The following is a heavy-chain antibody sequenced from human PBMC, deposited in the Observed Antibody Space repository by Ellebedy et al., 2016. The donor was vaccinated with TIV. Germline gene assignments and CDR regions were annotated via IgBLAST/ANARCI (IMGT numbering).Heavy chain of an antibody. CDR3: AKVLFAFGEFESPFDP. CDR1: GFTFHSYG. D-gene: IGHD3-10*01. V-gene: IGHV3-30*02. CDR2: IRYDGSDK. J-gene: IGHJ5*02. Sequence: GESLKISCAASGFTFHSYGMHWVCQAPGKGLEWVTFIRYDGSDKYYADSVKGRFTVSRDNSKTTLTLQMNSLRLEDTAVYYCAKVLFAFGEFESPFDPWGQGTLVIVSS.